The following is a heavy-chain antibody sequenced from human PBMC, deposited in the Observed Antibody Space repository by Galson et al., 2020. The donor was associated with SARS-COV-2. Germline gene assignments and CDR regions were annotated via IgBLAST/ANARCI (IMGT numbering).Heavy chain of an antibody. CDR2: INHRGST. CDR3: ARGTVVLADNYYFYGMDV. CDR1: GGSFSGYY. Sequence: SETLSLTCAVYGGSFSGYYWSWIRQPPGKGLEWIGEINHRGSTNYNPSLKSRVTISVDTSKNQFSLKLRSVTAADTAVYYCARGTVVLADNYYFYGMDVWGQGTTVTVSS. V-gene: IGHV4-34*01. D-gene: IGHD2-15*01. J-gene: IGHJ6*02.